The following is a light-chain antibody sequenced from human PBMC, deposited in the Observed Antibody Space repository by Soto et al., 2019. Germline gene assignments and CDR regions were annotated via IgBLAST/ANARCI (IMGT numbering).Light chain of an antibody. Sequence: EIVLTHSPGTLSLSPGERATLSCRASQSVSSSHLAWYQQKPGQAPRLLIFGASSRATGIPDRFGGSGSGTDFTLTISALETEDFAVYFCQQYGSSPRTFGQGTKVEIK. CDR2: GAS. CDR3: QQYGSSPRT. CDR1: QSVSSSH. V-gene: IGKV3-20*01. J-gene: IGKJ1*01.